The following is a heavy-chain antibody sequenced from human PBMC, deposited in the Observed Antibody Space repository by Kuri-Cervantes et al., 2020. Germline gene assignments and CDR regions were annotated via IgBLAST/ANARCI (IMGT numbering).Heavy chain of an antibody. CDR2: IHTSEST. CDR3: ARGIGYYGSGSPYWYFDL. J-gene: IGHJ2*01. CDR1: GASINSYY. D-gene: IGHD3-10*01. V-gene: IGHV4-4*07. Sequence: SETLSLTCTVSGASINSYYWSWIRQPAGKGLEWIGRIHTSESTIYNPSLRSRVTISVDKSKNQFSLKLSSVTAADTAVHYCARGIGYYGSGSPYWYFDLWGRGTLVTVSS.